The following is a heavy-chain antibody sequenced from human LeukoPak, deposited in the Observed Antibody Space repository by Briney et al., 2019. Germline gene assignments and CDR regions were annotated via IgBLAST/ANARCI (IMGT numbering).Heavy chain of an antibody. Sequence: ASVKVSCKASGYTFTSYAMHWVRQAPGQRLEWMGWINAGNGNTKYSQKFQGRVTITRDTSASTAYMELSSLRSEDTAVYYCARGVSMVRGVKSFDYWGQGTLVTVSS. D-gene: IGHD3-10*01. CDR3: ARGVSMVRGVKSFDY. J-gene: IGHJ4*02. V-gene: IGHV1-3*01. CDR1: GYTFTSYA. CDR2: INAGNGNT.